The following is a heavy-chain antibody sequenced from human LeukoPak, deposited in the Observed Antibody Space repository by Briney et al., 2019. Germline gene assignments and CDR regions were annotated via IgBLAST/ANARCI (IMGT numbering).Heavy chain of an antibody. V-gene: IGHV3-11*04. Sequence: GGSLRLSCAASGFTFSDYYTSWIRQAPGKGLEGGSYISNRGNTIYYADSVKGRFTISRDNAKNSLYLQMNSLRAEDTAVYYCSAGEGYYDSSDYYSAWAFNVWGQGTMVTVSS. J-gene: IGHJ3*01. CDR2: ISNRGNTI. CDR1: GFTFSDYY. CDR3: SAGEGYYDSSDYYSAWAFNV. D-gene: IGHD3-22*01.